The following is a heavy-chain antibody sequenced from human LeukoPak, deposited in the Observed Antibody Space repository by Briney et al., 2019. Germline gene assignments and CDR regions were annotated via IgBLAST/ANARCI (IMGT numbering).Heavy chain of an antibody. D-gene: IGHD6-6*01. Sequence: GESLKISCKGSGYGFTSYWIGWVRQMPGKGLEWMGIIYPGDSDTRYSPSFQGQVTISADKSISTAYLQWSSLKASDTAMYYCARHGYSSSSLSNWFDPWGQGTLVTVSS. V-gene: IGHV5-51*01. CDR3: ARHGYSSSSLSNWFDP. J-gene: IGHJ5*02. CDR1: GYGFTSYW. CDR2: IYPGDSDT.